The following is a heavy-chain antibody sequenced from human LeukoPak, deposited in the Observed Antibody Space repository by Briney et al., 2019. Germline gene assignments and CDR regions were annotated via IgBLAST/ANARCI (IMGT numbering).Heavy chain of an antibody. CDR2: ISPYNGNT. Sequence: ASVKVSCKASGYTFTGYYMHWVRQAPGHGLEWMGWISPYNGNTNYAQKFQGRVTMTTDTSTTTGYMELRSLRSDDTAVYYCARVVHVGNDAFDIWGQGTMITVSS. V-gene: IGHV1-18*04. CDR1: GYTFTGYY. D-gene: IGHD2-8*01. J-gene: IGHJ3*02. CDR3: ARVVHVGNDAFDI.